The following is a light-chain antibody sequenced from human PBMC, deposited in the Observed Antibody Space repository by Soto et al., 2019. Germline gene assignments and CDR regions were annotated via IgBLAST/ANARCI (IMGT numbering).Light chain of an antibody. Sequence: QSVLTQPPSVSGAPGQRVTISCTGSSSNIGAGYDVHWYQQLPGTAPKLLIYANTNRPSGVPDRFSGSKSGTSASLAITGLQAEDEADYYCQSYDSSLSGSDWVFGGGIKVTVL. CDR3: QSYDSSLSGSDWV. CDR1: SSNIGAGYD. CDR2: ANT. V-gene: IGLV1-40*01. J-gene: IGLJ3*02.